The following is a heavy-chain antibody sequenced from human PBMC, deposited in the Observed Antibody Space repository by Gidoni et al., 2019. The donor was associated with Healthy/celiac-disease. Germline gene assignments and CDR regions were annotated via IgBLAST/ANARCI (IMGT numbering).Heavy chain of an antibody. D-gene: IGHD1-7*01. CDR1: GCPISSGGYY. J-gene: IGHJ3*02. CDR2: IYYSGST. CDR3: ARGKGSLELGAFDI. V-gene: IGHV4-31*01. Sequence: QVQLQESGPGLVKPSQTLSLTCTVSGCPISSGGYYWSWIRQHPGKGLEWIGYIYYSGSTYYNPSLKSLVTISVDTSKNQFSLKLSSVTAADTAVYYCARGKGSLELGAFDIWGQGTMVTVSS.